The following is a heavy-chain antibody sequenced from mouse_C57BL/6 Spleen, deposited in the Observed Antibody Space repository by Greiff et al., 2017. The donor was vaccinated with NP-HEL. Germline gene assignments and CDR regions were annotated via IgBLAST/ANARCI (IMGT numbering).Heavy chain of an antibody. Sequence: QVQLKESGAELVRPGASVKLSCKASGYTFTDYYINWVKQRPGQGLEWIARIYPGSGNTYYNEKFKGKATLTAEKSSSTAYMQLSSLTSEDSAVYFCANSGGYWGQGTTLTVSS. CDR2: IYPGSGNT. CDR1: GYTFTDYY. V-gene: IGHV1-76*01. CDR3: ANSGGY. D-gene: IGHD3-1*01. J-gene: IGHJ2*01.